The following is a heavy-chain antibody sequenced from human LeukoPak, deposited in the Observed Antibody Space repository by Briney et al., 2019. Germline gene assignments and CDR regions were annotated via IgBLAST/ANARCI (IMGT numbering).Heavy chain of an antibody. Sequence: SETLSLTCTVSGGSVSDYYWSWIRQPPGKGLEWIGYISYSGSTNYNPSLKSQVTISMDTSKNQFSLKMTSVTAADTAVYYCAKIHDSSGYYRDNYYYYMDVWGKGTTVTVSS. J-gene: IGHJ6*03. CDR3: AKIHDSSGYYRDNYYYYMDV. CDR1: GGSVSDYY. V-gene: IGHV4-59*02. D-gene: IGHD3-22*01. CDR2: ISYSGST.